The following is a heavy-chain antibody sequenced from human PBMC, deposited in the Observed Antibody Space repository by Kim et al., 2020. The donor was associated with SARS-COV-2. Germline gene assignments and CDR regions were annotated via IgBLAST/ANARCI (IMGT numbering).Heavy chain of an antibody. D-gene: IGHD3-10*01. CDR3: ARGFGELTPLGY. CDR1: GFTFSSYA. Sequence: GGSLRLSCAASGFTFSSYAMHWVRQAPGKGLEWVAVISYDGSNKYYADSVKGRFTISRDNSKNTLYLQMNSLRAEDTAVYYCARGFGELTPLGYWGQGTLVTVSS. J-gene: IGHJ4*02. V-gene: IGHV3-30-3*01. CDR2: ISYDGSNK.